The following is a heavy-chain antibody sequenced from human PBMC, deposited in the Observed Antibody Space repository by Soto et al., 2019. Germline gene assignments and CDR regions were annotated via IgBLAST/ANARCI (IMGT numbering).Heavy chain of an antibody. D-gene: IGHD3-22*01. J-gene: IGHJ4*02. CDR3: ARGWGYDSNDYYYAY. CDR1: GGTFSRHA. CDR2: IIPIFGTA. Sequence: QVQLVQSGAEVRKPGSSVKVSCKASGGTFSRHAISWVRQAPGQGLEWMGGIIPIFGTANHAQKFQGRVTIIAVESTCTVYMELSSLRSEDTAMYYCARGWGYDSNDYYYAYWGQGTLVIGSS. V-gene: IGHV1-69*01.